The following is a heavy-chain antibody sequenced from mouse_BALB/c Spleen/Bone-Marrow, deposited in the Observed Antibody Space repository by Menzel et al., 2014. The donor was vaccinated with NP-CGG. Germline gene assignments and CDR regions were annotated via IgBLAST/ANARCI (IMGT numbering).Heavy chain of an antibody. CDR1: GYAFSSYW. CDR2: IYPGDGDT. Sequence: QVQLQQSGAELVRPRSSVKISCKASGYAFSSYWMNWVKQRPGQGLEWIGQIYPGDGDTNYNGKFKGKATLTADKSSSTAYMQLSSLTSEDSAVYFCARRGYYGSSYYFDYWGQGTTLTVSS. V-gene: IGHV1-80*01. CDR3: ARRGYYGSSYYFDY. D-gene: IGHD1-1*01. J-gene: IGHJ2*01.